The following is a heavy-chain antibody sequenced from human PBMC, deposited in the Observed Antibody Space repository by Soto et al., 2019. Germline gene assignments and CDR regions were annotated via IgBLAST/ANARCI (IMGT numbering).Heavy chain of an antibody. D-gene: IGHD1-26*01. CDR1: GDSVSSGAYY. Sequence: SETLSLTCSVSGDSVSSGAYYWSWIRQPPGKGLEWIGYVYYSGSTSYNPSLETGVTISVDTSKNQFSLRLTSVTPADTAIYYCAGVKRGNSGLGAWGEGTVVSVCS. CDR3: AGVKRGNSGLGA. CDR2: VYYSGST. V-gene: IGHV4-61*08. J-gene: IGHJ4*02.